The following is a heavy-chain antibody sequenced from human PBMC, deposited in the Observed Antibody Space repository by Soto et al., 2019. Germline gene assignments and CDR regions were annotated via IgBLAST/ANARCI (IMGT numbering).Heavy chain of an antibody. V-gene: IGHV3-21*01. CDR2: ISSSSSYI. CDR3: ARVGYGDSPIWYFDL. J-gene: IGHJ2*01. CDR1: GFTFSSYS. Sequence: EVQLVESGGGLVKPGGSLRLSCAASGFTFSSYSMNWVRQAPGKGLEWVSSISSSSSYIYYAGSVKGRFTISRDNAKNSLYLQMNSLRAEDTAVYYCARVGYGDSPIWYFDLWGRGTLVTVSS. D-gene: IGHD4-17*01.